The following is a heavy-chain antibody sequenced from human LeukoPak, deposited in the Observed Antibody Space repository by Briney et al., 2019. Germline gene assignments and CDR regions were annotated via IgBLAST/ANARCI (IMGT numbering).Heavy chain of an antibody. D-gene: IGHD6-19*01. J-gene: IGHJ4*02. V-gene: IGHV1-2*02. CDR1: GYTFTGYY. Sequence: ASVKVSCKASGYTFTGYYMHWVRQAPGQGLEWMGWINPNSGGTNYAQKFQGRVTMTRDTSISTAYMELSSLRSEDTAVYYCASGRGVIKQWLYYWGQGTLVTVSS. CDR2: INPNSGGT. CDR3: ASGRGVIKQWLYY.